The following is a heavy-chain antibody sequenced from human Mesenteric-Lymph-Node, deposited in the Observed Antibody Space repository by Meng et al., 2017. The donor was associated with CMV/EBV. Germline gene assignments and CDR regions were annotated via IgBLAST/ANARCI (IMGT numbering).Heavy chain of an antibody. CDR3: ARFAGYNYAGFDP. D-gene: IGHD5-18*01. Sequence: SETLSLTCTVSGGSISSGDYYWSWIRQPPGKGLEWIGYIYYSGSTYYNPSLKSRVTISVDTSKNQFSLKLSSVTAADTAVYYCARFAGYNYAGFDPWGQGTLVTVSS. CDR2: IYYSGST. CDR1: GGSISSGDYY. V-gene: IGHV4-61*08. J-gene: IGHJ5*02.